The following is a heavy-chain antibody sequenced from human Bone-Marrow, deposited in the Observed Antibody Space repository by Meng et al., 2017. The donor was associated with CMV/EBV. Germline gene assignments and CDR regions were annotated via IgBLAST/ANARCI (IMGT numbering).Heavy chain of an antibody. Sequence: GGSLRLSCAASEFTFSSYAMHWVRQAPGKGLEWVAVISYDGSNKYYADSVKGRFTISRDNSKNTLYLQMNGLRAEDTAVYFCARGRQIYCSSTSCYRGFDCWGQGTLVTVSS. D-gene: IGHD2-2*02. J-gene: IGHJ4*02. CDR1: EFTFSSYA. CDR2: ISYDGSNK. V-gene: IGHV3-30*04. CDR3: ARGRQIYCSSTSCYRGFDC.